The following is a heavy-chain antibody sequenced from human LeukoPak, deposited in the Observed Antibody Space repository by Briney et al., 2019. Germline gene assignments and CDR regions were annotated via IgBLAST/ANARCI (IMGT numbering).Heavy chain of an antibody. CDR3: ARGDTRRGGTRRERSYYYGMDV. D-gene: IGHD3-10*01. J-gene: IGHJ6*02. Sequence: PSESLSLTCAVYGGSFSGYYWSWIRQHPGKGLEWIGEINHSGSTNYNPSLKSRVTISADTSKYQFSLKLTSVTAADTAVYYCARGDTRRGGTRRERSYYYGMDVWGQGTTVTVS. V-gene: IGHV4-34*01. CDR2: INHSGST. CDR1: GGSFSGYY.